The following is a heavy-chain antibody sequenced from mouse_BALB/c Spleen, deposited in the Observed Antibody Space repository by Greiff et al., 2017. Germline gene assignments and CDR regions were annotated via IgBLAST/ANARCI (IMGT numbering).Heavy chain of an antibody. Sequence: EVMLVESGGGLVQPGGSRKLSCAASGFTFSSFGMHWVRQAPEKGLEWVAYISSGSSTIYYADTVKGRFTTSRDNPKNTLFLQMTSLRSEDTAMYYCAREGDDGYPYYYAMDYWGQGTSVTVSS. J-gene: IGHJ4*01. CDR2: ISSGSSTI. CDR1: GFTFSSFG. V-gene: IGHV5-17*02. D-gene: IGHD2-3*01. CDR3: AREGDDGYPYYYAMDY.